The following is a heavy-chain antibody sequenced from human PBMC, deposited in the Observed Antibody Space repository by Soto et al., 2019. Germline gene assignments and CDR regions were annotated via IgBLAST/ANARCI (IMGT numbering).Heavy chain of an antibody. Sequence: QVQLQESGPGLVKPSQTLSLTCTVSGGSIRSGGNSWSWIRQHSGKGLEWIGYIYYNGSTYYNPSLQSRLTISLDTSKNQFSLKLSSVTAADTAVYYCARGVLRTFDYWGQGTLVTVSS. J-gene: IGHJ4*02. CDR2: IYYNGST. CDR3: ARGVLRTFDY. V-gene: IGHV4-31*03. CDR1: GGSIRSGGNS.